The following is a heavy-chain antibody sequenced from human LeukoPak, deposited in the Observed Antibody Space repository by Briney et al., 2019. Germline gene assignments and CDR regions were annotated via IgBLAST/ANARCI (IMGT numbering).Heavy chain of an antibody. CDR3: ARKRGRDQWTWELLIREYYFDY. D-gene: IGHD1-26*01. CDR2: IYHSGST. Sequence: PSGTLSLTCAVSGGSISSSNWWSWVRQPPGKGLEWIGEIYHSGSTNYNPSLKSRVTISVDKSKNQFSLKLSSVTAADTAVYYCARKRGRDQWTWELLIREYYFDYWGQGTLVTVSS. CDR1: GGSISSSNW. V-gene: IGHV4-4*02. J-gene: IGHJ4*02.